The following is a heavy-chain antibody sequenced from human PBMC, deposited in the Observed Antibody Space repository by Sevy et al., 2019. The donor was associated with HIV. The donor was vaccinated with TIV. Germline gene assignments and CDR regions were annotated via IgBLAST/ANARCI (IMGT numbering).Heavy chain of an antibody. V-gene: IGHV1-24*01. CDR3: ATTREYYQDSSGDLDF. CDR2: LDPEDGEK. CDR1: GYTVTEVS. D-gene: IGHD3-22*01. J-gene: IGHJ4*02. Sequence: ASVKVSCKVSGYTVTEVSMHWVRQAPGKGLEWMGRLDPEDGEKIYAQKFQGRVTLTEDTSTDTAYMELRSLKSEDTAVYYCATTREYYQDSSGDLDFWGQGTLVTVSS.